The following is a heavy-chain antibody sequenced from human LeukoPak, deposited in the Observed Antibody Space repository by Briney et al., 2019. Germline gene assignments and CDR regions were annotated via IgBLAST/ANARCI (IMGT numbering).Heavy chain of an antibody. D-gene: IGHD3-9*01. V-gene: IGHV3-11*01. CDR2: ISSSGSTI. CDR3: ARSYYDILTGPIALY. J-gene: IGHJ4*02. Sequence: GGSLRLSCAASGFTFSDYYMSWIRQAPGKGLEWVSYISSSGSTIYYADSVKGRFTISRDSAKNSLYLQMNSLRAEDTAVYYCARSYYDILTGPIALYWGQGALVTVSS. CDR1: GFTFSDYY.